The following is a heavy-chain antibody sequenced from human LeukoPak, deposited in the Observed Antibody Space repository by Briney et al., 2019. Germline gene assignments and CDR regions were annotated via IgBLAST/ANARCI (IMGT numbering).Heavy chain of an antibody. J-gene: IGHJ4*02. CDR1: GYTFTGYY. CDR2: INPNSGGT. Sequence: ASVKVSCKASGYTFTGYYMHWVRQAPGQGLEWMGWINPNSGGTNYAQKFQGRVTMTRDTSISTAYMDLTRLRSDDTAVYYCARAGYSSSSYDYWGQGTLVTVSS. D-gene: IGHD6-13*01. V-gene: IGHV1-2*02. CDR3: ARAGYSSSSYDY.